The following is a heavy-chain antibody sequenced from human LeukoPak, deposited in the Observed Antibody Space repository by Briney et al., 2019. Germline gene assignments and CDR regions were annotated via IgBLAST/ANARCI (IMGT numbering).Heavy chain of an antibody. J-gene: IGHJ4*02. CDR2: TYFRSRRYY. CDR3: ARAVGANTFDY. V-gene: IGHV6-1*01. D-gene: IGHD1-26*01. CDR1: GDTVSINNNA. Sequence: SQTLSLSCAISGDTVSINNNAWSWIRQSPSSGLEWLGSTYFRSRRYYDSAVSVKRRITLNADTSMTQFSLQLNSVAPEDTAVYYCARAVGANTFDYWGQGILVTVSS.